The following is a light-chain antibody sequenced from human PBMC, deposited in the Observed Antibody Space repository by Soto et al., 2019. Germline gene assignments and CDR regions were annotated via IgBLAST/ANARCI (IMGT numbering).Light chain of an antibody. J-gene: IGKJ3*01. Sequence: EIVLTQSPGTLSLSPGERATLSCRASQSVSSSYLAWYQQKPGQAPRLLIYGASSRATGIADRFSGSGSGTDFTLTISRLEPEDFALYYCQQYTGSLTFGPGTKVDIK. CDR2: GAS. V-gene: IGKV3-20*01. CDR3: QQYTGSLT. CDR1: QSVSSSY.